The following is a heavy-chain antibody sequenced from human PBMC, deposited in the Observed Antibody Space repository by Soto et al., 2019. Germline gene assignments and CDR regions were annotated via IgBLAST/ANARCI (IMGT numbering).Heavy chain of an antibody. CDR2: ISSSSSTI. CDR3: ARKEFMVRGVIRQLYGMDV. V-gene: IGHV3-48*02. D-gene: IGHD3-10*01. J-gene: IGHJ6*02. Sequence: GGSLRLSCAASGFTFSSYSMNWVRQAPGKGLEWVSYISSSSSTIYYADSVKGRFTISRDNAKNSLYLQMNSLRDEDTAVYYCARKEFMVRGVIRQLYGMDVWGQGTTVTVSS. CDR1: GFTFSSYS.